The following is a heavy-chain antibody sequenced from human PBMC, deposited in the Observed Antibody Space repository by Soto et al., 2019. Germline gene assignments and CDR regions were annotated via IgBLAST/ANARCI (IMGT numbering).Heavy chain of an antibody. J-gene: IGHJ4*02. CDR2: IYPGDSDI. CDR3: ARSSSLTTVAN. D-gene: IGHD4-17*01. V-gene: IGHV5-51*01. Sequence: GESRKISCKGSGFGFSSFWIAWVRQVPGKGLEWMGIIYPGDSDIRYSPSFQGQVTISADKSTSTAYLQWRSLKASDTAVYFCARSSSLTTVANWGQGTQVTVSS. CDR1: GFGFSSFW.